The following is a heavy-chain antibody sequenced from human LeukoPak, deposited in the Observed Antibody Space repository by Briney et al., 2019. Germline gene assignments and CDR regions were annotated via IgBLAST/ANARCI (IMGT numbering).Heavy chain of an antibody. J-gene: IGHJ4*02. CDR2: INPNSGGT. Sequence: ASVKVSCKASGYTFTGYCMHWVRQAPGQGLEWMGWINPNSGGTNYAQKFQGRVTMTRDTSVSTAYMELSRLRSDDTAVYYCARMGVTYYYDSSGYYLDYWGQGTLVTVSS. CDR3: ARMGVTYYYDSSGYYLDY. CDR1: GYTFTGYC. V-gene: IGHV1-2*02. D-gene: IGHD3-22*01.